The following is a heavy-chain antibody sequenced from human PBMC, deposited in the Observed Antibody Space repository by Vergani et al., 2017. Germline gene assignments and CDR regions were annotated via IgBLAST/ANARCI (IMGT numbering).Heavy chain of an antibody. V-gene: IGHV4-59*01. CDR3: ARGWVSGWYGELGY. J-gene: IGHJ4*02. Sequence: QVRPQESGPGLVKPSETLSLTCTVSGGPISSYYWTWIRQPPGKGLEWIGNIYYTGSTNYNPSLQSRVTMSVDTSNNQFSLRLSSVTAADTAVYYCARGWVSGWYGELGYWGQGTLVTVSS. CDR2: IYYTGST. CDR1: GGPISSYY. D-gene: IGHD6-19*01.